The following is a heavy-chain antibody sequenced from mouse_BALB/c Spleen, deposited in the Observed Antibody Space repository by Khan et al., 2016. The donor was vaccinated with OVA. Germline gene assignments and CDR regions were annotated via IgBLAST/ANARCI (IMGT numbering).Heavy chain of an antibody. V-gene: IGHV3-2*02. D-gene: IGHD2-3*01. CDR2: ISYSGST. Sequence: EVQLQEAGPGLVKPSQSLSLTCTVTGYSITSDYAWNWIRQFPGNKLEWMGYISYSGSTNYNPSLKSRISITRDTSKNQFFLQLKSVTTEDTATYYCARDGSRYNYAMDYWGQGTSVTVSS. J-gene: IGHJ4*01. CDR1: GYSITSDYA. CDR3: ARDGSRYNYAMDY.